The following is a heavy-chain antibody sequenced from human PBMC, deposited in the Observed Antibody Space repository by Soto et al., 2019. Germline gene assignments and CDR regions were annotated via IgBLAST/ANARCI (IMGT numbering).Heavy chain of an antibody. D-gene: IGHD6-19*01. J-gene: IGHJ4*02. V-gene: IGHV1-46*01. CDR2: INPSDGDT. Sequence: QVQLVQSGTEVKKPGASVKVSCKAPGYIFTKSYIHWVRQAPGQGLEWMGLINPSDGDTVYAQQFQGRVTMTTDTSTSTVYMELNSLRSDDTAVYYCATLERGVPGTLNYWGQGILFTVSS. CDR1: GYIFTKSY. CDR3: ATLERGVPGTLNY.